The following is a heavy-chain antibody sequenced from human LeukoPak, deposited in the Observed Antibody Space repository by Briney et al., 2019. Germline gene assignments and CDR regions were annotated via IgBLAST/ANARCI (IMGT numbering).Heavy chain of an antibody. V-gene: IGHV4-34*01. CDR3: ARGRRLYGDHAWFDP. J-gene: IGHJ5*02. D-gene: IGHD4-17*01. CDR1: GGSFSDY. CDR2: INPSGST. Sequence: PSETLSLTCAVYGGSFSDYWSWIRQPPGKGLEWIGEINPSGSTNYNPSLKSRVTISVDTSKNQFSLKLSSVTAADTAVYYCARGRRLYGDHAWFDPWGQGTLVTVSS.